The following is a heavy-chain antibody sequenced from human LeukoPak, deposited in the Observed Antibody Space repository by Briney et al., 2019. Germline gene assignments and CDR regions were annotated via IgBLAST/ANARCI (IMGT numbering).Heavy chain of an antibody. J-gene: IGHJ4*02. CDR2: IYHSGST. Sequence: SETLSLTCTVSGYSISSGYYWGWIRQPPGKGLEWIGSIYHSGSTYYNPSLKSRVTTSVGTSKNQFSLRLSSVTAADTAVYYCARWVDLTVYWGQGTLVTVSS. V-gene: IGHV4-38-2*02. CDR3: ARWVDLTVY. CDR1: GYSISSGYY. D-gene: IGHD3-9*01.